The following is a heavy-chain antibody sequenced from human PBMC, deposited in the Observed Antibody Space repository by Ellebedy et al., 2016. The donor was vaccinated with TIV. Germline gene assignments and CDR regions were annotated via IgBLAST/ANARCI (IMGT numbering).Heavy chain of an antibody. CDR3: GRERGVAATNTYYHGINV. CDR1: GFTFSTYW. CDR2: IKQDGSEK. D-gene: IGHD6-19*01. J-gene: IGHJ6*02. Sequence: GGSLRLSXAASGFTFSTYWMSWVRQAPGKGLEWVANIKQDGSEKSYVDSVKGRFTISRDNAKNSLYLQMNSLRADDTAVYYCGRERGVAATNTYYHGINVWGQGTTVTVSS. V-gene: IGHV3-7*04.